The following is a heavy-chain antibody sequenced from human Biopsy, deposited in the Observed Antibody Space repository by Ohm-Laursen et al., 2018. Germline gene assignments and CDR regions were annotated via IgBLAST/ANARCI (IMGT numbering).Heavy chain of an antibody. V-gene: IGHV2-70*16. CDR1: GFSLNTRGMS. CDR3: ARIPILVVPAAIVYRHRRHLQGLDV. D-gene: IGHD2-2*02. J-gene: IGHJ6*02. Sequence: PTQTLTLTSTLSGFSLNTRGMSVTWIRQPPGKALEWLARIDWDDAKFYNGSLKTRLTISKDTSENHVVLTLSDVDPVDTATYYCARIPILVVPAAIVYRHRRHLQGLDVWGQGTTVIVSS. CDR2: IDWDDAK.